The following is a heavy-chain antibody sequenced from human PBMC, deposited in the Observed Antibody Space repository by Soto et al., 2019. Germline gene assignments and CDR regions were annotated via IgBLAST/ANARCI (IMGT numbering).Heavy chain of an antibody. CDR1: GFTFSSYI. Sequence: GGSLRLSCAASGFTFSSYIMTWVRQAPGKGLEWVSTISSGSSYIYCADSVKGRFTISRDDANNSLYLQMNSLRADDTAVYYCARGFTMTTFWGQGTLVTVSS. D-gene: IGHD4-17*01. V-gene: IGHV3-21*01. J-gene: IGHJ4*01. CDR3: ARGFTMTTF. CDR2: ISSGSSYI.